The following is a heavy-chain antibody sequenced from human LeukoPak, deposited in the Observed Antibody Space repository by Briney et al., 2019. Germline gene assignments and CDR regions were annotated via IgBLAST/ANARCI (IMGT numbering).Heavy chain of an antibody. CDR1: GNSFPNYW. D-gene: IGHD6-19*01. V-gene: IGHV5-51*01. J-gene: IGHJ3*02. Sequence: GESLKISCKGSGNSFPNYWIGWVRQMPGKGLEWMGIIYPGDSDTRYSPSFQGQVTISADKSISTAYLQWSSLKASDTAMYYCARQTIAVAGTGAFDIWGQGTMVTASS. CDR3: ARQTIAVAGTGAFDI. CDR2: IYPGDSDT.